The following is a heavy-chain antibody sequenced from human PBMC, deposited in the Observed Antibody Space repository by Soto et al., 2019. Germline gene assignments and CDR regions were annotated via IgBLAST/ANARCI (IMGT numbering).Heavy chain of an antibody. V-gene: IGHV4-59*08. CDR3: ARRKYSLGYYFDF. CDR1: GGYISNYY. Sequence: PSETLSLTCTVSGGYISNYYWSWIRQPPGKGLEWIGYIYYSGSTNYNPSLKSRVTISVDTSKNQFSLKLSSVTAADTAVYYCARRKYSLGYYFDFWGQGTLVTVSS. D-gene: IGHD3-16*01. J-gene: IGHJ4*02. CDR2: IYYSGST.